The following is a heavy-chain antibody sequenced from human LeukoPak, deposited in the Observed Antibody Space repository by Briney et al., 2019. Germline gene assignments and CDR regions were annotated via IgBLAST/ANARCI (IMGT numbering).Heavy chain of an antibody. CDR3: AKDHYDSSVLLY. D-gene: IGHD3-22*01. V-gene: IGHV3-30*18. J-gene: IGHJ4*02. CDR2: ISYDRSNK. CDR1: GFTFSSYG. Sequence: GGSLRLSCAASGFTFSSYGMHWVRQAPGKGLEWVAVISYDRSNKYYADSVKGRFTISRDNSKDTLYLQMNSLRAEDTAVYYCAKDHYDSSVLLYWGQGTLVTVSS.